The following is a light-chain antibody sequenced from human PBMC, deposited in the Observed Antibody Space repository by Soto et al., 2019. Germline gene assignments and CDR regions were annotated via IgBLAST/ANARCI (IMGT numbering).Light chain of an antibody. CDR1: QSVSSY. V-gene: IGKV3-11*01. J-gene: IGKJ4*01. CDR2: DAS. CDR3: QQRSNWPGVT. Sequence: EIVLTQSPATLSLSPGERATLSCRASQSVSSYLAWYHQKPGQAPRLLIYDASNRATGIPARFSGSGSGTDFTLTISSLEPEDFAVYYCQQRSNWPGVTFGGGTKVEIK.